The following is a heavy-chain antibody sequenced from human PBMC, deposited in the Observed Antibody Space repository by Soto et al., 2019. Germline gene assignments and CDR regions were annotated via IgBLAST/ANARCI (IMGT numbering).Heavy chain of an antibody. D-gene: IGHD2-2*01. CDR1: GFTFSSYI. Sequence: PGGSLRLSCAASGFTFSSYIMNWVRQAPGKGLEWVSSISSSSSYIYYADSVKGRFTISRDNAKNSLYLQMNSLRAEDTAVYYCARERYCSSTSCSLDVWGKGTTVTVSS. J-gene: IGHJ6*04. V-gene: IGHV3-21*01. CDR3: ARERYCSSTSCSLDV. CDR2: ISSSSSYI.